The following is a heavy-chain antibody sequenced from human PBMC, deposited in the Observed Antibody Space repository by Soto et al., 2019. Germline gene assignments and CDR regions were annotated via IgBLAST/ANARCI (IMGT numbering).Heavy chain of an antibody. CDR1: GGSVNSHA. V-gene: IGHV1-69*01. CDR3: ARSRNVAEFNDYGGNYHGFDI. D-gene: IGHD4-17*01. Sequence: QVQLEQSGAEVKKAGSSVKVSCKAFGGSVNSHAISWVRQAPGQGLEWMGGIIPMFGTPTYAQKFQAGVTISAEESTSTVYLELGSLRSEDTAVYYCARSRNVAEFNDYGGNYHGFDIWGQGTMVTVSS. J-gene: IGHJ3*02. CDR2: IIPMFGTP.